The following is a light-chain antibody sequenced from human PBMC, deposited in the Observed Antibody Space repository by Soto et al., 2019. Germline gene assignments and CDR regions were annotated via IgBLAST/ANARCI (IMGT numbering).Light chain of an antibody. V-gene: IGKV1-39*01. CDR3: QQSYSTPPFS. J-gene: IGKJ3*01. Sequence: DIQMTQSPASLSASVGDSVTITCRTSQSISIYLNWYQIKLGRAPQLLTYAASKLQGGVPSGFSGSVAATDFALAITSLQLEDFGTYYCQQSYSTPPFSSGPGTKVETK. CDR1: QSISIY. CDR2: AAS.